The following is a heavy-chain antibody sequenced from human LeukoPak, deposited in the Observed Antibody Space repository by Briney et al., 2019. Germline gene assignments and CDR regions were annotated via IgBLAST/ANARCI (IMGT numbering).Heavy chain of an antibody. V-gene: IGHV1-18*01. Sequence: ASVKVSCKASGYTFTSYGISWVRQAPGQGLEWMGWISAYNGNTNYAQKLQGRVTMTTDTSTSTAYMELRSLRSDDTAVYYCARDPAEVVVAATNWFDPWGQGTLVTVSS. CDR3: ARDPAEVVVAATNWFDP. D-gene: IGHD2-15*01. CDR2: ISAYNGNT. CDR1: GYTFTSYG. J-gene: IGHJ5*02.